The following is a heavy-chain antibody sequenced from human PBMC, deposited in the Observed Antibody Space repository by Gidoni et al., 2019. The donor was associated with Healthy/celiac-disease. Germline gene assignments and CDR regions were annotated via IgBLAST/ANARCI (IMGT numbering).Heavy chain of an antibody. V-gene: IGHV3-23*01. CDR3: AKHYGDYIVYFFDY. D-gene: IGHD4-17*01. Sequence: EVQLLESGGGLVQPGGSLRLSCADSGFTFSSYAMSWVRQAPGKGLEWVSGISGSGGSTYYADPVKGRFTISRDNSKSTLYLQMNSLRAEDTAVYYCAKHYGDYIVYFFDYWGQGTLVTVSS. J-gene: IGHJ4*02. CDR1: GFTFSSYA. CDR2: ISGSGGST.